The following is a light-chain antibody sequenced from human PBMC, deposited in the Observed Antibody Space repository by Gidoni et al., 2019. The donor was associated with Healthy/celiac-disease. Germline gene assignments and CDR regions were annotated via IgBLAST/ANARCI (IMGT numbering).Light chain of an antibody. J-gene: IGKJ2*01. CDR2: DAS. Sequence: EIVFTQSPATLSLSLGESATLSCRASQSVSSYLAWYQQKPGQAPRLLIYDASNRATGIPARFSGSGSGTDFTLTISSLEPEDFAVYYCQQRSNCPWTFGQGTKLEIK. V-gene: IGKV3-11*01. CDR3: QQRSNCPWT. CDR1: QSVSSY.